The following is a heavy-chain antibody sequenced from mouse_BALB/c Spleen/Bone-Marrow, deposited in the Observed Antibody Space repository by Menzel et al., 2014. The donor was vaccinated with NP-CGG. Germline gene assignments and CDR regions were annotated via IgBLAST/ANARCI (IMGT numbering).Heavy chain of an antibody. CDR2: IDPANGNV. CDR3: TRYGNNVNDSMDY. Sequence: EVQLQQSGAELVKPGASVMLSCTTSCINFKDTFMHWASQRPEQGLERIGRIDPANGNVKSGPLFQAKATLTADTSSNTAYLQLSSLTSEDTAVYYCTRYGNNVNDSMDYCGQGTSVTVSS. CDR1: CINFKDTF. V-gene: IGHV14-3*02. J-gene: IGHJ4*01. D-gene: IGHD2-1*01.